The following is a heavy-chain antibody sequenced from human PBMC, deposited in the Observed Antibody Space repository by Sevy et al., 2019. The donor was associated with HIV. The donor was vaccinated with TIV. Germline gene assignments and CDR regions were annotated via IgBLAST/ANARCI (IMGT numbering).Heavy chain of an antibody. V-gene: IGHV4-38-2*01. J-gene: IGHJ3*02. CDR3: ARGDDALDI. CDR2: IYHSGST. CDR1: GYSISSGYY. Sequence: SETLSLTCAVSGYSISSGYYWGWIRQPPGKGLEWIGSIYHSGSTYYNPSLKSRVTISVDTSKNQFSLKLGSVTAANTAMYYCARGDDALDIWGQGTMVTVSS. D-gene: IGHD3-10*01.